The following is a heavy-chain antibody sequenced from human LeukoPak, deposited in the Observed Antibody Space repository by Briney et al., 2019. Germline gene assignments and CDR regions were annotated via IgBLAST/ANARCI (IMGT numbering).Heavy chain of an antibody. V-gene: IGHV1-2*02. Sequence: ASVMVSCKASGYTFTGYYMHWVRQAPGQGLEGMGWINPNSGGTNYAQKFQGRVTMTRDTSISTAYMELSRLRSDDTAVYYCARAGVAMVRGVITPHYFDYWGQGTLVTVSS. CDR3: ARAGVAMVRGVITPHYFDY. CDR2: INPNSGGT. J-gene: IGHJ4*02. D-gene: IGHD3-10*01. CDR1: GYTFTGYY.